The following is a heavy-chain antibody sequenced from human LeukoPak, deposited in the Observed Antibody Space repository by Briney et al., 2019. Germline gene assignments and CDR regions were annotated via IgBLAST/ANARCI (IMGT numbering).Heavy chain of an antibody. CDR1: GYTFTDYF. D-gene: IGHD6-19*01. Sequence: GASVKVSCKASGYTFTDYFIHWVRQAPGQGLEWMGWINPKSGGTKYAQNFLGRVAMTRDTSTTTVHMELNSLTPDDTAVYYCARGIARNSRSGWYAHFDYWGQGTLGTVSS. V-gene: IGHV1-2*02. CDR3: ARGIARNSRSGWYAHFDY. J-gene: IGHJ4*02. CDR2: INPKSGGT.